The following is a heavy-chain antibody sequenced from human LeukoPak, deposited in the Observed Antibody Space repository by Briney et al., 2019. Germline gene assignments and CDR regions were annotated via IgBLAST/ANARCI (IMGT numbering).Heavy chain of an antibody. V-gene: IGHV3-11*01. J-gene: IGHJ6*03. Sequence: GGSLRLSCAASGFTFSDYYMSWIRQAPGKGLEWVSYISSSGSTIYYADSVKGRFTISRDNAKNSLYLQMNSLRAEDTAVYYCAGAGRDGYLSYYYYMDVWGKGTTVTVSS. CDR2: ISSSGSTI. D-gene: IGHD5-24*01. CDR1: GFTFSDYY. CDR3: AGAGRDGYLSYYYYMDV.